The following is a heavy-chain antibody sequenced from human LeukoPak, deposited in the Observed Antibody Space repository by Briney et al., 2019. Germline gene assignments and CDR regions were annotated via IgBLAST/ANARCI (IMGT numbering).Heavy chain of an antibody. CDR3: ATLAGYSSSFSDY. CDR1: GGSISSYY. V-gene: IGHV4-59*08. Sequence: SETLSLTCTVSGGSISSYYWSWIRQPPGKGLEWIGYIYYSGSTNYNPSLKSRVTISVDTSKNQFSLKLSSVTAADTAVYYCATLAGYSSSFSDYWGQGTLVTVSS. J-gene: IGHJ4*02. D-gene: IGHD6-13*01. CDR2: IYYSGST.